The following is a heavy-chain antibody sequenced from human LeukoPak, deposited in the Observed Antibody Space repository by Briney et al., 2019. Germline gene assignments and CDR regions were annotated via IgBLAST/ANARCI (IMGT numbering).Heavy chain of an antibody. CDR2: IHYSGNS. D-gene: IGHD3-3*01. J-gene: IGHJ4*02. CDR3: ARQDWSAYQLDF. V-gene: IGHV4-38-2*02. Sequence: PSETLSLTCNVSGYSISRGYYWGWIRQPPGRGLEWIGSIHYSGNSHYNPSLKTRVSISVDTFKNQLSLKLTSETAADTAVYFCARQDWSAYQLDFWGRGILVVASS. CDR1: GYSISRGYY.